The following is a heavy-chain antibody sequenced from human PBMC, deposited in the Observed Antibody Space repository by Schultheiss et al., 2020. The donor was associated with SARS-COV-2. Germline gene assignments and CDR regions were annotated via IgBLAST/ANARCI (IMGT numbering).Heavy chain of an antibody. CDR3: TTQARRGLHSGWYELEYFQH. D-gene: IGHD6-19*01. J-gene: IGHJ1*01. Sequence: GALRLSCAASGFTFSNAWMSWVRQAPGKGLEWVGRIKSKTDGGTTDYAAPVKGRFTISRDDSKNTLYLQMNSLKTEDTAVYYCTTQARRGLHSGWYELEYFQHWGQGTLVTV. V-gene: IGHV3-15*01. CDR1: GFTFSNAW. CDR2: IKSKTDGGTT.